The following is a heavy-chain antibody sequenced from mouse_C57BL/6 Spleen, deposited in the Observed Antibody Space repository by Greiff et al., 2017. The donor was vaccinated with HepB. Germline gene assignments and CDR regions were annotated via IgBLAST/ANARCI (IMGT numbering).Heavy chain of an antibody. CDR1: GYTFTSYW. D-gene: IGHD3-2*02. J-gene: IGHJ4*01. CDR3: ARLAQATGYYYAMDY. Sequence: QVQLQQPGAELVRPGTSVKLSCKASGYTFTSYWMHWVKQRPGQGLEWIGVIDPSDSYTNYNQKFKGKATLTVDTSSSTAYMQLSSLTSEDSAVYYCARLAQATGYYYAMDYWGQGTSVTVSS. V-gene: IGHV1-59*01. CDR2: IDPSDSYT.